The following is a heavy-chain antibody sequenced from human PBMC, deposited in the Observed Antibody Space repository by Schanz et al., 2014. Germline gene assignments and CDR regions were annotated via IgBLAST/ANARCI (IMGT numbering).Heavy chain of an antibody. V-gene: IGHV1-18*01. J-gene: IGHJ4*02. CDR2: ISGYNGNT. Sequence: QVQLVQSGREVKKPGASVKVSCKASGYIFTSYALNWVRQAPGQGLEWMGYISGYNGNTNYAPKVQDRVTMTTDTSTSTAYMELNSLRSDDTAVYYCVRELSGGTFDYWGQGALVTVSS. CDR3: VRELSGGTFDY. CDR1: GYIFTSYA. D-gene: IGHD1-1*01.